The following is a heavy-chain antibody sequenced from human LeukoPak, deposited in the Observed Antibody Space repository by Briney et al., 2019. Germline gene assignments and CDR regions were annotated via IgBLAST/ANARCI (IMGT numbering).Heavy chain of an antibody. J-gene: IGHJ4*01. V-gene: IGHV1-69*04. CDR1: GGTFSRYA. D-gene: IGHD3-22*01. Sequence: SVKVSCKASGGTFSRYAISWVRQAPGQGLEWMGRIIPILVIANYAQKFQGRVTITAYKSTSTAYMELSSLKSEDTAVYYCARDQGHYYDSSGTAIDYWGQGTLVTVSS. CDR3: ARDQGHYYDSSGTAIDY. CDR2: IIPILVIA.